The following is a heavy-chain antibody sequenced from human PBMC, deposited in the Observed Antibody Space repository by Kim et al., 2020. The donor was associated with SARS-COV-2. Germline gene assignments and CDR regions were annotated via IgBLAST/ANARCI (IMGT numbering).Heavy chain of an antibody. V-gene: IGHV1-2*02. CDR2: INPNSGGT. D-gene: IGHD6-6*01. CDR1: GYTFTGYY. J-gene: IGHJ6*02. Sequence: ASVKVSCKASGYTFTGYYMHWVRQAPGQGLEWMGWINPNSGGTNYAQKFQGRVTMTRDTSISTAYMELSRLRSDDTAVYYCARCVGVIAARYGMDVWGQGTTVTVSS. CDR3: ARCVGVIAARYGMDV.